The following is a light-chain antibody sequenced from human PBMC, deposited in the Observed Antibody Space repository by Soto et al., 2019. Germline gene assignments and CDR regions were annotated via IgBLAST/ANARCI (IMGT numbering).Light chain of an antibody. CDR2: NVS. CDR1: QSVSSAY. Sequence: EIVLTQSPGTLSLSSGERATLSCRASQSVSSAYLAWYQQKPGQAPRLLIYNVSRRATGIPDRFSGSGSGTDFTLTVSRLEPEDFAVYFCQQYGDPPETLGQLPKGDTK. V-gene: IGKV3-20*01. J-gene: IGKJ1*01. CDR3: QQYGDPPET.